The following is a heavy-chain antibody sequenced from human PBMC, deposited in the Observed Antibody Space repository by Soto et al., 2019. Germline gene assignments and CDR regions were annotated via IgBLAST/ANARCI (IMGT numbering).Heavy chain of an antibody. CDR1: GYTLTELS. CDR2: FDPEDGET. V-gene: IGHV1-24*01. D-gene: IGHD6-6*01. Sequence: ASVKVSCKVSGYTLTELSMHWVRQAPGKGLEWMGGFDPEDGETIYAQKLQGRVTMTEDTSTDTAYMELSSLRSKDTAVYYCATPSRIAARRPSAFLDYNYGMDVWGQGTTVTVSS. CDR3: ATPSRIAARRPSAFLDYNYGMDV. J-gene: IGHJ6*02.